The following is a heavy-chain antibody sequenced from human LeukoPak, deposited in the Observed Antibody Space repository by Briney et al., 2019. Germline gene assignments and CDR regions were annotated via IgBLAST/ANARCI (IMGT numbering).Heavy chain of an antibody. Sequence: SETLSLTCTVSGGSISSGDYYRSWIRQPPGTGLEWIGYIYYSGSTYYNPSLKSRVTISVDTSKNQFSLKLSSVTAADTAVYYCARDTVTTFGYYYGTDVWGQGTTVTVSS. CDR1: GGSISSGDYY. J-gene: IGHJ6*02. V-gene: IGHV4-30-4*01. CDR2: IYYSGST. D-gene: IGHD4-17*01. CDR3: ARDTVTTFGYYYGTDV.